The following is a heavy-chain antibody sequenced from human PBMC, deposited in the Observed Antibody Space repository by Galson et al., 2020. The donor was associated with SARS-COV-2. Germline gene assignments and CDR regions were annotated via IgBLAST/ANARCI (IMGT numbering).Heavy chain of an antibody. CDR2: IYAGDSDT. J-gene: IGHJ4*01. CDR1: GYNFTTYW. Sequence: KVSCKDSGYNFTTYWIGWVRQRPGKGLEWMGVIYAGDSDTRYSPSFRGQVSISVDKPISTAYLQWGSLKASDTAIYFCATSPYNSGPPPYRYFDNWGHGTLVTVSS. CDR3: ATSPYNSGPPPYRYFDN. D-gene: IGHD6-19*01. V-gene: IGHV5-51*04.